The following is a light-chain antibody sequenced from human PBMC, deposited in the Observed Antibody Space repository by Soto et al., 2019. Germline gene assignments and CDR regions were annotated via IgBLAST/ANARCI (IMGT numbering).Light chain of an antibody. V-gene: IGLV1-44*01. CDR3: AAWDDGLNGWL. CDR2: NND. J-gene: IGLJ3*02. CDR1: SSNIGRNT. Sequence: QSVLPQPPSASGTPGQRVSISCSGSSSNIGRNTVNWYQQFPGTTPKLLIYNNDQRPSGVPDRFSGSKSANSASLAISGLKSEDEADYYCAAWDDGLNGWLFGGGTKLTVL.